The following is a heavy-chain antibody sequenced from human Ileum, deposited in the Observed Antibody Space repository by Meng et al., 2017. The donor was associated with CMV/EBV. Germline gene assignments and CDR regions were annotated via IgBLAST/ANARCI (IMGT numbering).Heavy chain of an antibody. D-gene: IGHD3-22*01. J-gene: IGHJ4*02. CDR2: IYRSEAT. CDR3: ARGIAYEHYYAF. Sequence: GGSLRLSCVASGFNVNTNFMTWVRQAPGKGLEWVSVIYRSEATYYADSVKGRFTISRDNSKNTLYLQMDSLRADDTAMYYCARGIAYEHYYAFWGQGNRVTGYS. CDR1: GFNVNTNF. V-gene: IGHV3-53*01.